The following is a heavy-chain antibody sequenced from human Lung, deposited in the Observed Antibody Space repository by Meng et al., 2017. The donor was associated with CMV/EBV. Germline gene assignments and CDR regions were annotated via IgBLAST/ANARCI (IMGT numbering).Heavy chain of an antibody. D-gene: IGHD3-3*01. V-gene: IGHV1-46*01. CDR2: INPSGGST. CDR1: GYTFTSYY. J-gene: IGHJ5*02. CDR3: ARARHDFWSGYSDASNWFAP. Sequence: ASXXVSXKASGYTFTSYYMHWVRQAPGQGLEWMGIINPSGGSTSYAQKFQGRVTMTRDTSTSTVYMELSSLRSEDTAVYYCARARHDFWSGYSDASNWFAPWXQGTLVTVSS.